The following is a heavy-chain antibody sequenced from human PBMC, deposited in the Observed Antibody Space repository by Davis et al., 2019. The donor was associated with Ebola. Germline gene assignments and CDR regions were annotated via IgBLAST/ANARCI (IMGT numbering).Heavy chain of an antibody. D-gene: IGHD6-6*01. CDR3: AREWYSSSGRTLGFDY. CDR2: INHSGST. CDR1: GGSFSGYY. J-gene: IGHJ4*02. V-gene: IGHV4-34*01. Sequence: PGGSLRLSCAVYGGSFSGYYWSWIRQPPGKGLEWIGEINHSGSTNYNPSLKSRVTISVDTSKNQFSLKLSSVTAADTAVYYCAREWYSSSGRTLGFDYWGQGTLVTVSS.